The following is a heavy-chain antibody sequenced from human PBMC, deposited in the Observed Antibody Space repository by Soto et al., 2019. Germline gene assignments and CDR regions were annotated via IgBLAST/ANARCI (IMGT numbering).Heavy chain of an antibody. V-gene: IGHV4-59*08. J-gene: IGHJ4*02. CDR1: GGSISSDY. D-gene: IGHD2-21*02. Sequence: SETLSLTCTVSGGSISSDYWSWIRQHPGKGLEWIGNIYDSGSTNYDPPLKSRVTISVDTSKNQFSLRLSSVTAADTAVYYCAGQVYCGSDCYYLDYWGQGTLVTVSS. CDR3: AGQVYCGSDCYYLDY. CDR2: IYDSGST.